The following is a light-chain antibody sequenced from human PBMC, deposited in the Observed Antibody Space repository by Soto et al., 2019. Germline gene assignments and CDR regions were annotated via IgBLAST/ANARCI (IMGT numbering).Light chain of an antibody. CDR1: NIAIKS. CDR2: DDG. Sequence: SYELTQAPSVSVAPGQTARITCGGNNIAIKSVHWYQQKPGQAPVLVVYDDGDRPSGIPERFSGSNSGNTATLTITRVEAGDEADYHCQVWDSSSDHRVVFGEGTKVTGL. V-gene: IGLV3-21*02. CDR3: QVWDSSSDHRVV. J-gene: IGLJ2*01.